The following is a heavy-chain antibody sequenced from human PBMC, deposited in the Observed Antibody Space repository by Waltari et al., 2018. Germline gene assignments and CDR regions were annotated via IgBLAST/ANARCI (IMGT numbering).Heavy chain of an antibody. CDR2: IYTSGST. D-gene: IGHD3-16*02. CDR1: GGSISSGSYY. J-gene: IGHJ4*02. Sequence: QVQLQESGPGLVKPSQTLSLTCTVSGGSISSGSYYWSWIRQPAGKGLEWIGRIYTSGSTNYNPSLKSRFTISVDTSKNQFSLKLSSVTAADTAVYYCARAAYDYVWGSYRGAFDYWGQGTLVTVSS. CDR3: ARAAYDYVWGSYRGAFDY. V-gene: IGHV4-61*02.